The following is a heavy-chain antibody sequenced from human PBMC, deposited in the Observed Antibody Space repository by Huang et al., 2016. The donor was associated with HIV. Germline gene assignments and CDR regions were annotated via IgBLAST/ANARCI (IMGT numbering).Heavy chain of an antibody. D-gene: IGHD6-19*01. V-gene: IGHV3-30*14. J-gene: IGHJ4*02. CDR2: IAFDGRNK. Sequence: QVQLVESGGGVVQPGRSLRLSCAVSGFTFRDHTMHWVRKAPGKVLEWVAVIAFDGRNKFYADVFRCRFTISRDNSKNILYLQLNSLTPADTSIYYCARDTTTVAGLDFWGQGALVTVSS. CDR1: GFTFRDHT. CDR3: ARDTTTVAGLDF.